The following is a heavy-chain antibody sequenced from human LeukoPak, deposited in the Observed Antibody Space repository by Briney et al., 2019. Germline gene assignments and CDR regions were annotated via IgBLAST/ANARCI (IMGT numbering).Heavy chain of an antibody. V-gene: IGHV4-39*07. CDR1: SASITSSPYF. CDR3: VRDSSGWYRWFDP. J-gene: IGHJ5*02. Sequence: SETLSLTCTVSSASITSSPYFWGWIRQSPGKGLEWIGSISYSGTTYYNPSLKSRVTISVDTSKNQFSLKLSSVTAADTAVYYCVRDSSGWYRWFDPWGQGTLVTVSS. D-gene: IGHD6-19*01. CDR2: ISYSGTT.